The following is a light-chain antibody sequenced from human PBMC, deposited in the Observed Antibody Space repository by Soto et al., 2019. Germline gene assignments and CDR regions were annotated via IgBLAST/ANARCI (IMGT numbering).Light chain of an antibody. Sequence: DMQRSQSPCSLSSSVVGRVSITVQASQDSSNYLNWYQQKPGKAAKVLIYAASSLQSGVPPRFSGSGSGTDFTLTISSLQPEDFANYYCQQTYTTPITFGQGTRLEIK. V-gene: IGKV1-39*01. CDR1: QDSSNY. CDR2: AAS. J-gene: IGKJ5*01. CDR3: QQTYTTPIT.